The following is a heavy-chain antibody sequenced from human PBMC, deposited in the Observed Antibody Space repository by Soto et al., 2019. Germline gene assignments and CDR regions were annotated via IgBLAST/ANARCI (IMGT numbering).Heavy chain of an antibody. CDR1: GGTISSYA. V-gene: IGHV1-69*13. J-gene: IGHJ6*02. CDR2: IIPIFGTA. Sequence: GASVKVSCKASGGTISSYAISWVRQAPGQGLEWMGGIIPIFGTANYAQKFQGRVTITADESTSTAYMELSSLRSEDTAVYYCARDRRIAARRGGQQSTPCEYDYYYAGKDVWSQGTTVTVSS. D-gene: IGHD6-6*01. CDR3: ARDRRIAARRGGQQSTPCEYDYYYAGKDV.